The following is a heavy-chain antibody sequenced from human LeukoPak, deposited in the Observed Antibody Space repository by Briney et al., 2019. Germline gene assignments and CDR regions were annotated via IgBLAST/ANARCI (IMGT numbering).Heavy chain of an antibody. D-gene: IGHD3-9*01. V-gene: IGHV1-18*04. CDR1: GFTFTSYG. CDR2: ISAYNGYT. CDR3: AREPRLPLRYFDWLPGSVLQGWLDP. J-gene: IGHJ5*02. Sequence: GASLNVSCTASGFTFTSYGISWVRQAPGQGLEWMGWISAYNGYTNYAQKLQGRVTMTTDTSTSTDYMELRSLRSDDTAVYYCAREPRLPLRYFDWLPGSVLQGWLDPWGQGNLVTVSS.